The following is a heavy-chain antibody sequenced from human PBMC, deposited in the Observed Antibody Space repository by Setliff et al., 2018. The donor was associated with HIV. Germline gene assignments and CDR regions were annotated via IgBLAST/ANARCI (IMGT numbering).Heavy chain of an antibody. Sequence: GGSLRLSCAASGFTFSAHGMHWVRQAPGKGLEWVSGINWNSGTIAYADFVKGRFTISRDNTKNFVFLEMTNLRPEDTALYFCAKDYGDGHNWGAFDISGQGTMVTVSS. CDR2: INWNSGTI. V-gene: IGHV3-9*01. CDR1: GFTFSAHG. D-gene: IGHD1-1*01. J-gene: IGHJ3*02. CDR3: AKDYGDGHNWGAFDI.